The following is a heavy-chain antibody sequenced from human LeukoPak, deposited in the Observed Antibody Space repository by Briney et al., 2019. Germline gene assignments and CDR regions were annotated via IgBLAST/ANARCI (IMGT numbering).Heavy chain of an antibody. CDR1: GFTFSDYY. V-gene: IGHV3-11*01. CDR2: ISSSGSTI. Sequence: GGSLRLSCAASGFTFSDYYMSWIRQAPGKGLEWVSYISSSGSTIYYADSVKGRFTISRDNAKNSLYLQMNSLRAEDTAVYYCARGRSSFLFRKGAFDIWGQGTMVTVSS. J-gene: IGHJ3*02. D-gene: IGHD3-16*02. CDR3: ARGRSSFLFRKGAFDI.